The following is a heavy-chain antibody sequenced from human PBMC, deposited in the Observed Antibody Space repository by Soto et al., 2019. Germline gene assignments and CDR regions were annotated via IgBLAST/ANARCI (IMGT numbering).Heavy chain of an antibody. V-gene: IGHV4-39*01. CDR1: GCSISSSSYY. CDR3: ARLKSGDIDP. Sequence: PSETLSLTCTVSGCSISSSSYYWGWIRQPPGKGLEWIGSIYYSGSTYYNPSLKSRVTISVDTSKNQFSLKLSSVTAADTAVYYCARLKSGDIDPWGQGTLVTVSS. CDR2: IYYSGST. D-gene: IGHD1-26*01. J-gene: IGHJ5*02.